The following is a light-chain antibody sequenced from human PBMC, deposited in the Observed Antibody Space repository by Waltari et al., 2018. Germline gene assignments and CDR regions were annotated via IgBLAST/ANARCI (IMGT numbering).Light chain of an antibody. J-gene: IGKJ2*01. V-gene: IGKV3-15*01. CDR2: GAS. CDR3: QQYNNWPFT. Sequence: DIVMTQSPATLSVSPGERATLSVRASQSVDNNLAWYQQNPGPAPRLLIDGASTRATGIAARFSGSGSGTEFTFTISSLQSEDFAVYYCQQYNNWPFTFGRGTKLELK. CDR1: QSVDNN.